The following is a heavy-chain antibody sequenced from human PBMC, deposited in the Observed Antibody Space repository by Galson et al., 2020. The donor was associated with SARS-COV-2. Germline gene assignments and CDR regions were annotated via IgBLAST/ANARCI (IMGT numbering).Heavy chain of an antibody. CDR3: AKDLYGSGSKIYDY. CDR2: ISWNSGSI. J-gene: IGHJ4*02. D-gene: IGHD3-10*01. CDR1: GFTFDDYA. Sequence: GGSLRLSCAASGFTFDDYAMHWVRQAPGKGLEWVSGISWNSGSIGYADSVKGRFTISRDNAKNSLYLQMNSLRAEDTALYYCAKDLYGSGSKIYDYWGQGTLVPGAS. V-gene: IGHV3-9*01.